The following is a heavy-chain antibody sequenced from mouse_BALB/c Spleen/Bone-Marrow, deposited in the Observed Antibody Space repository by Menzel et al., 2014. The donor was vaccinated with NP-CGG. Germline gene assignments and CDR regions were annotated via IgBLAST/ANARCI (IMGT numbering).Heavy chain of an antibody. D-gene: IGHD1-1*01. J-gene: IGHJ2*01. CDR2: ISSGGGST. CDR1: GFAFSSYD. Sequence: DVKLVESGGGLVKPGGSLKLSCAASGFAFSSYDMSWVRQTPEKRLEWVAYISSGGGSTYYPDTVKGRITISRDNAKNTLYLQMSSLKSEDTAMYYCAREVLRDYFDYWGQGTTLTVSS. CDR3: AREVLRDYFDY. V-gene: IGHV5-12-1*01.